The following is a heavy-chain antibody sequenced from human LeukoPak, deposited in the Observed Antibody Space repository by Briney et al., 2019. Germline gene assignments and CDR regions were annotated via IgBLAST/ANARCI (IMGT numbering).Heavy chain of an antibody. CDR2: ISGSAGST. CDR1: GFTFSSYA. CDR3: ASGGSGHCIGTSCYYFDY. D-gene: IGHD2-2*01. J-gene: IGHJ4*02. V-gene: IGHV3-23*01. Sequence: GGSLRLSCAASGFTFSSYAMSWVRQAPGKGLEWVSGISGSAGSTVYADSVKGRFTISRDNFKNTLYLQMNSLRAEDAAFYYCASGGSGHCIGTSCYYFDYWGQGTLVTVSS.